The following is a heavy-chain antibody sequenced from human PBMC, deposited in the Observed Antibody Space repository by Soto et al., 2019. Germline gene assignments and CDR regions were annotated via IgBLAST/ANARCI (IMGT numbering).Heavy chain of an antibody. J-gene: IGHJ4*02. CDR2: IYHRGAT. D-gene: IGHD1-1*01. CDR3: ARDLGTGTDY. CDR1: GDSITSSNW. V-gene: IGHV4-4*02. Sequence: QVQLQESGPGLVKPSGTLSLTCAVSGDSITSSNWWSWVRQAPGKGLEWIGEIYHRGATTYNPSLKSRATISVDPSNNDFSLKLTSVTAADTAVYFCARDLGTGTDYWGRGTLVTVAS.